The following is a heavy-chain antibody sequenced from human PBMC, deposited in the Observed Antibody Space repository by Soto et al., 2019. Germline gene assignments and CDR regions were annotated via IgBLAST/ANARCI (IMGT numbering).Heavy chain of an antibody. D-gene: IGHD3-10*01. CDR3: TKTPRSYYYYMDV. V-gene: IGHV3-23*01. J-gene: IGHJ6*03. CDR2: IGGSGSDR. CDR1: GFTFSTYA. Sequence: EVQVLESGGGLVQPGGSLRLSCVASGFTFSTYAMNWVRQAPGKGLEWVSGIGGSGSDRYYADSVRGRFTISRDNSNNTLNLQMDSLRAEDTAIYYCTKTPRSYYYYMDVWGKGTTVTVSS.